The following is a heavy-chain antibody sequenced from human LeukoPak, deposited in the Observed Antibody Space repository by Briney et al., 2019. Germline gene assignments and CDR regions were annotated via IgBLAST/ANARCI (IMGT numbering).Heavy chain of an antibody. CDR1: GFTFSSYG. J-gene: IGHJ4*02. CDR2: ISYDGSNK. D-gene: IGHD6-13*01. V-gene: IGHV3-30*18. CDR3: AKGRSDNTTWYVGSH. Sequence: GGSLRLSCAASGFTFSSYGMHWVRQAPGKGLEWVAVISYDGSNKYYADSVKGRFTISRDNSKNTLYLQMNSLRAEDTAVYYCAKGRSDNTTWYVGSHWGQGTLVTVSS.